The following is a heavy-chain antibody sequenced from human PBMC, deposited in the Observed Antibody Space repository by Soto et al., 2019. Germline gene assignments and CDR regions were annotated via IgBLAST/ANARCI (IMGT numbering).Heavy chain of an antibody. CDR2: ISGSGGST. Sequence: GVSLRLSCSASGFTFSSYAMSWVRQAPGKGLEWVSAISGSGGSTYYADSVKGRFTISRDNSKNTLYLQMNSLRAEDTAVYYCAKGDEYSSGGYVYGMDVWGQGTTVTVSS. J-gene: IGHJ6*02. V-gene: IGHV3-23*01. CDR3: AKGDEYSSGGYVYGMDV. CDR1: GFTFSSYA. D-gene: IGHD6-19*01.